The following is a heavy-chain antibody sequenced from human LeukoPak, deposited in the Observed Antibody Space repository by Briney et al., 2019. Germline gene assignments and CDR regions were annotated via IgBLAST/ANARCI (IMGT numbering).Heavy chain of an antibody. CDR1: GGSISSGSYY. CDR2: IYTIGST. Sequence: PSETLSLTCTVSGGSISSGSYYWSWIRQPAGKGLEWIGRIYTIGSTNYNPSLKSRVTRSVDTSKNQFSLKLSSVTAADTAVYYCARAQQWLGFDYWGQGTLVTVSS. CDR3: ARAQQWLGFDY. V-gene: IGHV4-61*02. D-gene: IGHD6-19*01. J-gene: IGHJ4*02.